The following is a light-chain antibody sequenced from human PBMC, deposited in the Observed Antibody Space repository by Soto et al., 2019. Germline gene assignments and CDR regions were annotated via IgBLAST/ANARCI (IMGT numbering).Light chain of an antibody. J-gene: IGLJ2*01. Sequence: SYELTQPLSVSVALGQMARITCGGNNIGSKNVHWYQQKPGQAPVLVIYRDSNRPSGIPERFSGSNSGNTATLIISRAQAGDEADYYCQVWDSSTVVFGGGTKLTVL. CDR1: NIGSKN. V-gene: IGLV3-9*01. CDR2: RDS. CDR3: QVWDSSTVV.